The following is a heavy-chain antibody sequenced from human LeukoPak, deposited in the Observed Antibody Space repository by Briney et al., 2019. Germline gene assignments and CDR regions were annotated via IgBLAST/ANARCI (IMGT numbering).Heavy chain of an antibody. D-gene: IGHD2-2*02. CDR2: IKPDGSET. J-gene: IGHJ4*02. CDR3: ARERYCSTTNCYKDY. V-gene: IGHV3-7*01. CDR1: GFTFSTYW. Sequence: GGSLRLSFAASGFTFSTYWMSWVRQAPGKGLEWVANIKPDGSETYYVDSVKGRFTISRDSAKNSLYLQMNSLRAEDTAVYYCARERYCSTTNCYKDYWGQGTLVTVSS.